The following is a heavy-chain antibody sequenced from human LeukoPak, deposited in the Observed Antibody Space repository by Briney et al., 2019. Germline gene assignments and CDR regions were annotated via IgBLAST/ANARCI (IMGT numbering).Heavy chain of an antibody. Sequence: GASVKVTCKASGYTFTSYDINWLRQAPGQGLEWMGWMNPNSGNTGYAQKFQGRVTMTRNTSISTAYMELSSLRSEDTAVYYCARGRSSGPQFDPWGQGTLVTVSS. V-gene: IGHV1-8*01. CDR3: ARGRSSGPQFDP. J-gene: IGHJ5*02. D-gene: IGHD6-19*01. CDR1: GYTFTSYD. CDR2: MNPNSGNT.